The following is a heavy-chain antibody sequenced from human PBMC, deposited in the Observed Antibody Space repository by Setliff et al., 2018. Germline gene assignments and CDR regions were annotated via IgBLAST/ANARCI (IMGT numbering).Heavy chain of an antibody. CDR1: GSSFSGHN. V-gene: IGHV1-2*02. J-gene: IGHJ5*01. CDR2: INPDSGDT. CDR3: TRGSSYGMRYWFDS. Sequence: ASVKVSCRVSGSSFSGHNLHWVRQAPGQGLEWMGWINPDSGDTHSAQKFQGRVSMTRDTSMSTVYLQLSRLTSDDTAQYYCTRGSSYGMRYWFDSWGQGPLVTVSS. D-gene: IGHD3-10*01.